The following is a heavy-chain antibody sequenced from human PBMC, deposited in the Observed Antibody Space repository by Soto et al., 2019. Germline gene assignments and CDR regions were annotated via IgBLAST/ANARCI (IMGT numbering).Heavy chain of an antibody. CDR2: IYYSGTT. CDR1: GYSISSSNW. J-gene: IGHJ4*02. CDR3: ASREIQGPIDY. D-gene: IGHD1-26*01. V-gene: IGHV4-28*01. Sequence: QVQLQESGPGLVKPSDTLSLTCAVSGYSISSSNWWGWIRQPPGKGLEWIGYIYYSGTTYYNPSLKSRVTNAVDTSKNQFSLKLTSVTAVDTAVDYCASREIQGPIDYWGQGTLVTVSS.